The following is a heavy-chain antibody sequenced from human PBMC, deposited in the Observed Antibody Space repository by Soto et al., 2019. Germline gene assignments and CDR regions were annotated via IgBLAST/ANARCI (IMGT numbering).Heavy chain of an antibody. D-gene: IGHD5-12*01. Sequence: QVQLVESGGGVVQPGRSLRLSCAASGFTFSSYAMHWVRQAPGKGLEWVAVISYDGSNKYYADSVKGRFTISRGNSKNTLYLQMNSLRAEDTAVYYCARDPETYDAHYYFDYWGQGTLVTVSS. CDR1: GFTFSSYA. CDR3: ARDPETYDAHYYFDY. CDR2: ISYDGSNK. J-gene: IGHJ4*02. V-gene: IGHV3-30-3*01.